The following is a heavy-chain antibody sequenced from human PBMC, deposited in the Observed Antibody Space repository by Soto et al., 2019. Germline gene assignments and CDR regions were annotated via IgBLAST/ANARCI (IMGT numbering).Heavy chain of an antibody. J-gene: IGHJ5*02. CDR3: ARDAAAYYDILTGYYPYNWFDP. CDR2: INPSGGST. V-gene: IGHV1-46*01. CDR1: GYTFTSYY. Sequence: GASVKVSCKASGYTFTSYYMHWVRQAPGQGLEWMGIINPSGGSTSYAQNFQGRVTMTRDTSTSTVYMELRSLRSEDTAVYYFARDAAAYYDILTGYYPYNWFDPWGQGTLVTV. D-gene: IGHD3-9*01.